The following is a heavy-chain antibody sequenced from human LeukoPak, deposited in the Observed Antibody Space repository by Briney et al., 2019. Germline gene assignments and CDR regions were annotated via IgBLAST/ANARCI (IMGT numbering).Heavy chain of an antibody. D-gene: IGHD3-22*01. CDR1: GFTFGNHW. J-gene: IGHJ4*02. V-gene: IGHV3-74*01. CDR2: INFDGSTA. Sequence: GGCLRLSCAASGFTFGNHWMHWVRQGPGKDLVWVARINFDGSTATYADSVKGRFTISRDNSKNTLYLQMNSLRAEDTAVYYCARGMGSGYYYYFDYWGQGTLVTVSS. CDR3: ARGMGSGYYYYFDY.